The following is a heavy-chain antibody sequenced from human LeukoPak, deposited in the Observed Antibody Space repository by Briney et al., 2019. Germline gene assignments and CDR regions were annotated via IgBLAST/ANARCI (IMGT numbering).Heavy chain of an antibody. Sequence: PGASVKVSCKASGYTFTSYAMHWVRQAPGQRLEWMGWINAGNGNTKYSQKFQGRVTITRDTSASTAYMELSSLRSEDTAVYYCARVGGYSGYDCDYWGQGTLVTVSS. CDR2: INAGNGNT. CDR1: GYTFTSYA. CDR3: ARVGGYSGYDCDY. D-gene: IGHD5-12*01. V-gene: IGHV1-3*01. J-gene: IGHJ4*02.